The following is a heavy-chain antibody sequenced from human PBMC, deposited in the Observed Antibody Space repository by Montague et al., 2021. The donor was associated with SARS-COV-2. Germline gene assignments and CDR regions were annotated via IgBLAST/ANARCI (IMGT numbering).Heavy chain of an antibody. CDR2: LSYDGALT. CDR3: AERRGGSPVY. D-gene: IGHD2-15*01. Sequence: SLRLSCAASGFTFENYAMTWFRQTPEKGLEWVSALSYDGALTDYXGSVKGRFTISRDNSKNTMYLHMSSLRAEDTGIYYCAERRGGSPVYWGHGTLVTVSS. V-gene: IGHV3-23*01. J-gene: IGHJ4*01. CDR1: GFTFENYA.